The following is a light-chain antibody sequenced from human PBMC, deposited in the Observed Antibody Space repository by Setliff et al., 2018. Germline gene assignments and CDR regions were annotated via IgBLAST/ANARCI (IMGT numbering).Light chain of an antibody. CDR1: SSDVGSYDL. J-gene: IGLJ1*01. V-gene: IGLV2-14*03. Sequence: ALTQPASVSGSPGQSITISYSGTSSDVGSYDLVSWYQQHPGKAPKLIIYAVSDRPSGVSNRFSGSKSGNTASLTTSGLQTEDEADYYCNAYTSGSTYVFGTGTKVTVL. CDR3: NAYTSGSTYV. CDR2: AVS.